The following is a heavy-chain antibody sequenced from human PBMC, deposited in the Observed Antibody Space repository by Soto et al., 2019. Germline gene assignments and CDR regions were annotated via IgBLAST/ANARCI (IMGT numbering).Heavy chain of an antibody. V-gene: IGHV3-30*18. CDR2: ISYDGRNT. Sequence: GGSLRLSCAASGFTSNSYGMHWVRQAPGKGLEWVAFISYDGRNTYYADSVKGRFTISRDNSKNTLYLQMNSLRPEDTAVYYCAKDYCSSTSCLIWNWFDPWGQGTLVTVSS. J-gene: IGHJ5*02. D-gene: IGHD2-2*01. CDR3: AKDYCSSTSCLIWNWFDP. CDR1: GFTSNSYG.